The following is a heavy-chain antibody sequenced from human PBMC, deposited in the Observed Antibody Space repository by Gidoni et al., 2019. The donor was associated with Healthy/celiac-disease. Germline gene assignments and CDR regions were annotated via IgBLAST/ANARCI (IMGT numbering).Heavy chain of an antibody. CDR3: ARVRRWLQLPPDDAFDI. V-gene: IGHV1-69*01. J-gene: IGHJ3*02. CDR1: GRTVTSYA. Sequence: QVQLVQSGAEVKKPGSSVKVSCKASGRTVTSYAISWVRQAPGQGLEWMGGIIPIFGTANYAQKFQGRVTITADESTSTAYMELSSLRSEDTAVYYCARVRRWLQLPPDDAFDIWGQGTMVTVSS. CDR2: IIPIFGTA. D-gene: IGHD5-12*01.